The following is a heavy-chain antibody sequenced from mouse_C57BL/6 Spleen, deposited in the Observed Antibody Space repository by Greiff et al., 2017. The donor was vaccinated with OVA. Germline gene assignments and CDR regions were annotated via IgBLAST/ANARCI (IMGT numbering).Heavy chain of an antibody. CDR3: ARSGGSSYEDFDV. D-gene: IGHD1-1*01. CDR1: GYTFTSYW. J-gene: IGHJ1*03. Sequence: VQLQQPGAELVRPGSSVKLSCKASGYTFTSYWMHWVKQRPIQGLEWIGNIDPSDSETHYNQKFKDKATLTVDKSSSTAYMQLSSLTSEDSAVYYCARSGGSSYEDFDVWGTGTTVTVSS. CDR2: IDPSDSET. V-gene: IGHV1-52*01.